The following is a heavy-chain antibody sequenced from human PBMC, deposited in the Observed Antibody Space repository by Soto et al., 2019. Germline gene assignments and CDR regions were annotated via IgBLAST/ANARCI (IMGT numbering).Heavy chain of an antibody. V-gene: IGHV1-2*02. J-gene: IGHJ6*02. CDR1: GYSFTDDY. CDR2: INPHSGST. CDR3: ARAVYCGDDCYSYGMDV. D-gene: IGHD2-21*02. Sequence: QVQVVRSGAEVKKPGASVKISCKTSGYSFTDDYLHWVRQAPGQGLEWVGWINPHSGSTNFAQKFLGRVSMTRDTSISTAYMELFSLTSDDTAIYYCARAVYCGDDCYSYGMDVWGQGTTVTVSS.